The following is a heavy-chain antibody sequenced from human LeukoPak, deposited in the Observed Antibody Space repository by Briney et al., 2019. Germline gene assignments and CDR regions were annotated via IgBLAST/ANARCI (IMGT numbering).Heavy chain of an antibody. CDR3: AKTRRDGYRHYRGDAFDI. J-gene: IGHJ3*02. CDR2: IYYSGST. Sequence: SQTLSLTCTVSGGSISSSSYYWGWIRQPPGKGLEWIGSIYYSGSTYYNPSLKSRVTISVDTSKNQFSLKLSSVTAADTAVYYCAKTRRDGYRHYRGDAFDIWGQGTMVTVSS. CDR1: GGSISSSSYY. D-gene: IGHD5-24*01. V-gene: IGHV4-39*07.